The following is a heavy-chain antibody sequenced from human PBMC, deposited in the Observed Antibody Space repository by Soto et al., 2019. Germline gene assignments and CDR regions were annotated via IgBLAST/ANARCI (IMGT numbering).Heavy chain of an antibody. V-gene: IGHV3-23*01. Sequence: GGSLRLSCAASGFTFSSNAMSWVRQAPGKGLECVSAISGSGGGTYYADSVKGRFTISRDDSKNTLYLQMNSLRADDTAVYYCAKDRWVSSAWSDFDYWGQGTLVTVSS. CDR2: ISGSGGGT. D-gene: IGHD6-19*01. J-gene: IGHJ4*02. CDR1: GFTFSSNA. CDR3: AKDRWVSSAWSDFDY.